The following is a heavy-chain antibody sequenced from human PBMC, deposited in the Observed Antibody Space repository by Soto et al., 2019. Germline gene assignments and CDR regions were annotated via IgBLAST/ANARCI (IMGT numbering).Heavy chain of an antibody. J-gene: IGHJ4*02. Sequence: QVQLVQSGTEVKKPGASVKVSCQASGYTFTRYDISWLRQAPGQGLERMGWISAYIGNTNYAQKLQGRVTVTTDTTTGTADMELRSVRSDYTAVYFCARAPRRVTMTAVTYYFDYWGQGTLVPVSS. CDR2: ISAYIGNT. CDR1: GYTFTRYD. V-gene: IGHV1-18*01. D-gene: IGHD4-17*01. CDR3: ARAPRRVTMTAVTYYFDY.